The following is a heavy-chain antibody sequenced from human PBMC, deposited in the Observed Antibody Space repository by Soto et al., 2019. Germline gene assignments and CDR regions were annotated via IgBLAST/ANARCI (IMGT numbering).Heavy chain of an antibody. CDR2: IYYGGST. Sequence: SETLSLTCAVSGGSISSGDYYWSWIRQPPGKGLEWIGYIYYGGSTYYNPSLKSRVTISLDTSKNHFSLKLSSVTAADTAVYYCARDHSSTPSVFESWGQGTPVTVSS. CDR1: GGSISSGDYY. J-gene: IGHJ4*02. CDR3: ARDHSSTPSVFES. V-gene: IGHV4-30-4*01. D-gene: IGHD6-13*01.